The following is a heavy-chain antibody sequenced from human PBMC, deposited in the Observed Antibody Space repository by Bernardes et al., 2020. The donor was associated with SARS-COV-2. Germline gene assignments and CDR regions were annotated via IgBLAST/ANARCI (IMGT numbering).Heavy chain of an antibody. V-gene: IGHV4-59*11. J-gene: IGHJ6*02. Sequence: SETLSLTCTVSGGSISSHYWSWIRQPPGKGLEWIGYIYYSGSTNYNPSLKSRVTISVDTSKNQFSLKLSSVTAADTAVYYCARGGGWWGSYQSPYYYGMDVWGQGTTVTVSS. CDR3: ARGGGWWGSYQSPYYYGMDV. CDR1: GGSISSHY. D-gene: IGHD1-26*01. CDR2: IYYSGST.